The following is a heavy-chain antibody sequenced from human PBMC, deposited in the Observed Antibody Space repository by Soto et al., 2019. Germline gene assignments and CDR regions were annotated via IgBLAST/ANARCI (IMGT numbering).Heavy chain of an antibody. V-gene: IGHV5-10-1*01. CDR1: RDSFTSYW. CDR3: ARQIYDSDTGPNFQYYFDS. CDR2: IDPSDSQT. Sequence: WESMTISCMGSRDSFTSYWITWVRQKPGKGLEWMGRIDPSDSQTYYSPSFRGHVTISVTKSITTVFLQWSSLRASDTAMYYCARQIYDSDTGPNFQYYFDSWGQGTPVTVSS. D-gene: IGHD3-22*01. J-gene: IGHJ4*02.